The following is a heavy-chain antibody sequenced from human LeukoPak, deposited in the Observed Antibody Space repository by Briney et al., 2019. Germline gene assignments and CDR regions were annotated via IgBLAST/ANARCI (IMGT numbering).Heavy chain of an antibody. CDR1: GGSISTYY. CDR3: ASKYRYSSGWVFDY. J-gene: IGHJ4*02. D-gene: IGHD6-19*01. Sequence: TETLSLTCTVSGGSISTYYWNWIRQPPGKGLEWIGYIYHSGSTNYNPSLQSRVTISVDTSKNQFSLNLNSVTAADTAVYYCASKYRYSSGWVFDYWGQGTLVTVSS. V-gene: IGHV4-59*01. CDR2: IYHSGST.